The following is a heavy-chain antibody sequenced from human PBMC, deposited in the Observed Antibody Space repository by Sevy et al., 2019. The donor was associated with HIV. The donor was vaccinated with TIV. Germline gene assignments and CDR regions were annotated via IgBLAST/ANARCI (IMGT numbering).Heavy chain of an antibody. J-gene: IGHJ6*03. V-gene: IGHV1-69*13. CDR3: AGVSNPTVSNYYYYMDV. CDR2: IIPIFGTA. CDR1: GGTFSSYA. D-gene: IGHD4-4*01. Sequence: ASVKVSCKASGGTFSSYAISWVRQAPGQGLEWMGGIIPIFGTANYAHKFQGRVTITADESTSTAYMALSSLRSEDTAVYYCAGVSNPTVSNYYYYMDVWDKGTTVTVSS.